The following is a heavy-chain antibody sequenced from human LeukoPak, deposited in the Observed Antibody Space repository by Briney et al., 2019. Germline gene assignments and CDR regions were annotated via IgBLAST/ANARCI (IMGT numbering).Heavy chain of an antibody. CDR3: VSPRGFSYGYFDY. CDR1: GGSISSNSAY. CDR2: IYYSKNT. V-gene: IGHV4-39*01. Sequence: PSETLSLTCTVSGGSISSNSAYWGWIRQPKGKGLEWIGSIYYSKNTYYNTSRKSRVTLSTDTSKNQFSLTLGSVSATDTAVYYCVSPRGFSYGYFDYWGQGTLVTVSS. D-gene: IGHD5-18*01. J-gene: IGHJ4*02.